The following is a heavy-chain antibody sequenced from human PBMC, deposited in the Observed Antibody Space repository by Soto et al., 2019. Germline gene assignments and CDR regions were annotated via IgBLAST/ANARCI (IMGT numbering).Heavy chain of an antibody. V-gene: IGHV4-34*01. Sequence: PSETLSLTCAVYGGSFSGYYWSWIRQPPGKGLEWIGEINHSGSTNYNPSLKSRVTISVDTSKNQFSLKLSSVTAADTAVYYCASRPFDYWGQGTLVTVSS. CDR3: ASRPFDY. CDR2: INHSGST. J-gene: IGHJ4*02. CDR1: GGSFSGYY.